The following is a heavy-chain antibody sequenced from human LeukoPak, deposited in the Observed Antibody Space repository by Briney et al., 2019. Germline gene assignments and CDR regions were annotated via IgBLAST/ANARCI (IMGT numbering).Heavy chain of an antibody. CDR1: GYIFTDYY. J-gene: IGHJ6*03. D-gene: IGHD2-8*01. CDR3: ARRGPLGVYYYMDV. V-gene: IGHV1/OR15-1*01. Sequence: ASVKVSCKASGYIFTDYYMHWVRQAPGQELGWMGRINPNSGGTNYAQKFQGRVTMTRDTSISTAYTELSSLRSEDTATYYCARRGPLGVYYYMDVWGKGTTVTVSS. CDR2: INPNSGGT.